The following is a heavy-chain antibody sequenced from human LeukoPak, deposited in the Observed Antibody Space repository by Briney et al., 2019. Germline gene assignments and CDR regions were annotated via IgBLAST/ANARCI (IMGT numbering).Heavy chain of an antibody. Sequence: SETLSLTCTVSGGSISSGSYYWSWIRQPAGKGLEWIGYIYYSGSTNYNPSLKSRVTISVDTSKNQFSLKLSSVTAADTAVYYCARQGIDYYDSSGYAHWGQGTLVTVSS. CDR2: IYYSGST. V-gene: IGHV4-61*10. J-gene: IGHJ4*02. CDR1: GGSISSGSYY. CDR3: ARQGIDYYDSSGYAH. D-gene: IGHD3-22*01.